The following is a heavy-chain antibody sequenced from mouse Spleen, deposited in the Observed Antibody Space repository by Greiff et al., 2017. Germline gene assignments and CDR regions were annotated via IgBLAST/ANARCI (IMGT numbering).Heavy chain of an antibody. D-gene: IGHD1-1*02. V-gene: IGHV14-2*01. CDR3: ASFGSWYFDV. CDR1: GFNIKDYY. J-gene: IGHJ1*01. CDR2: IDPEDGET. Sequence: EVQLQESGAEFVKPGASVKLSCTASGFNIKDYYMHWVKQRTEQGLEWIGRIDPEDGETKYAPKFQDKATITADTSSNTAYLQISSLTSEDTAVYYCASFGSWYFDVWGAGTTVTGSS.